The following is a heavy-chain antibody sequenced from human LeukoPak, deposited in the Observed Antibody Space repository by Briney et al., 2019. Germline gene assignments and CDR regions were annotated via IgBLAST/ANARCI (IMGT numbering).Heavy chain of an antibody. CDR3: ARGGRGSAAVVAPRSFDI. Sequence: GGSLRLSCAASGFTFSAYSMNWVRQAPGKGLEWVSSISSSGSYKYYADSMKGRFTISRDNAKNSLFLQMNSLRAEDSALYYCARGGRGSAAVVAPRSFDIWGQGTMVTVSS. J-gene: IGHJ3*02. CDR1: GFTFSAYS. D-gene: IGHD3-22*01. CDR2: ISSSGSYK. V-gene: IGHV3-21*04.